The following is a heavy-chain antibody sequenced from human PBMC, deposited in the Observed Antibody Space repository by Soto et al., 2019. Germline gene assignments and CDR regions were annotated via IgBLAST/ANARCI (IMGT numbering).Heavy chain of an antibody. D-gene: IGHD6-19*01. J-gene: IGHJ5*02. CDR3: AGMPYTSGLRFDP. CDR2: IYQSGVT. V-gene: IGHV4-30-2*01. CDR1: GDSYSISTYS. Sequence: SETLSLTCNMSGDSYSISTYSWRWIRQPPGKALQWIGFIYQSGVTSYNPSLASRVSISLYRSNDQCSLKLKSVTAADTAVYFCAGMPYTSGLRFDPWGPGTLVTVSS.